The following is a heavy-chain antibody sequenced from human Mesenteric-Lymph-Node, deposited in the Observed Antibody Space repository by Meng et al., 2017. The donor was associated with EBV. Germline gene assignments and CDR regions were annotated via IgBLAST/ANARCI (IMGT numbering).Heavy chain of an antibody. V-gene: IGHV3-74*01. Sequence: VDAGGDLLQPGCSRDLSCAASGFTLSNYGMHWVRQAPGKGLVWVSHIKSDGSVTNYANSVKGRFTISRDNAKNTLYLQMNSLRVDDTAVYYCARGVGSTDDWFDPWGQGTLVTVSS. CDR3: ARGVGSTDDWFDP. CDR2: IKSDGSVT. D-gene: IGHD3-10*01. CDR1: GFTLSNYG. J-gene: IGHJ5*02.